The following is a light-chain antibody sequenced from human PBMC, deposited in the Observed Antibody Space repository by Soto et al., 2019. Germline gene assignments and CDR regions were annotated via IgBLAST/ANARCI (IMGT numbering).Light chain of an antibody. CDR2: GAS. V-gene: IGKV3-20*01. J-gene: IGKJ2*01. Sequence: EIVLTQSPGTLSLSPGERATLSCRASQSVSSSYLAWYQQKPGQAPRLLIYGASSRATGIPDRFSGSGSGTDFTLTISRLEPEVFAVYYCQQYGSSPFPFGQGTKLEIK. CDR1: QSVSSSY. CDR3: QQYGSSPFP.